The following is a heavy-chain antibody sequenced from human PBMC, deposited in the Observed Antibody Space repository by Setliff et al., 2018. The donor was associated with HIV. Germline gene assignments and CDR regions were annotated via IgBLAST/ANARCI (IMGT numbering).Heavy chain of an antibody. CDR2: VIYGGDT. V-gene: IGHV4-39*07. D-gene: IGHD3-10*01. CDR3: ARVIMARGVIRGIHYYYYMDV. Sequence: SETLSLTCTVSGGSISSTNYYWGWVRQPPGKGLEWIGSVIYGGDTFFNPSLRSRVIISLDTSKNQVSLKVNSVTAADTAVYYCARVIMARGVIRGIHYYYYMDVWGKGTTVTVSS. CDR1: GGSISSTNYY. J-gene: IGHJ6*03.